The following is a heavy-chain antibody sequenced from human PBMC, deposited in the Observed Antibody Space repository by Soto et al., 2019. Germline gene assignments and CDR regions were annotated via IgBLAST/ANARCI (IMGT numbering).Heavy chain of an antibody. D-gene: IGHD5-18*01. J-gene: IGHJ5*02. CDR2: INPNSGVT. CDR3: ARGELDSAPFAP. Sequence: QVQLVQSGAEVKRPGASVKVSCKTSGYTFTAYYIHWVRQAPGQGLEWMGWINPNSGVTKSTQKFEGRVTLTRDTSSRTVYMQLSLTSDDTAVYYCARGELDSAPFAPWGQGTLVSV. V-gene: IGHV1-2*02. CDR1: GYTFTAYY.